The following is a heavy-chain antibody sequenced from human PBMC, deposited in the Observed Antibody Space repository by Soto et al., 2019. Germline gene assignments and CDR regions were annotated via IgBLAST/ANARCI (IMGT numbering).Heavy chain of an antibody. CDR2: IYYSGST. CDR3: ARDQAVAGYYYGMDV. J-gene: IGHJ6*02. Sequence: SETLSLTCTVSGGSISSGDYYWSWIRQPPGKGLEWIGYIYYSGSTYYNPSLKSRVTISVDTSKNQFSLKLSSVTAADTAVYYCARDQAVAGYYYGMDVGGQGTTVTVSS. V-gene: IGHV4-30-4*01. CDR1: GGSISSGDYY.